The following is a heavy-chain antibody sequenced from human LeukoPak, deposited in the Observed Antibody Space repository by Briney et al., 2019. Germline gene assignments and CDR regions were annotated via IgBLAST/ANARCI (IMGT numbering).Heavy chain of an antibody. CDR1: GFTFSSYA. CDR2: ISGSGGST. V-gene: IGHV3-23*01. D-gene: IGHD2-2*01. J-gene: IGHJ6*03. Sequence: GGSLRLSCAASGFTFSSYAMSWVRQAPGKGLEWVSAISGSGGSTYYADSVKGRFTISRDNSKNTLYLQMNSLRAEDTAVYYCAKGALYCSSTSCKNYYYMDVWGKGTTVTVSS. CDR3: AKGALYCSSTSCKNYYYMDV.